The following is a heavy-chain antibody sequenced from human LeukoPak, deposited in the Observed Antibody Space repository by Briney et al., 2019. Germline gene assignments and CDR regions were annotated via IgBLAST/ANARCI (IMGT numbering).Heavy chain of an antibody. D-gene: IGHD5-12*01. CDR1: GFTFSSYA. Sequence: PGRSLRLSCAASGFTFSSYAMHWVRQAPGKGLEWVAVISYDGSNKYYPDSVEGRFTISRDNSKNTLYLQMNSLRAEDTAVYYCARDKVASPIDDWGQGTLVTVSS. CDR2: ISYDGSNK. J-gene: IGHJ4*02. CDR3: ARDKVASPIDD. V-gene: IGHV3-30*04.